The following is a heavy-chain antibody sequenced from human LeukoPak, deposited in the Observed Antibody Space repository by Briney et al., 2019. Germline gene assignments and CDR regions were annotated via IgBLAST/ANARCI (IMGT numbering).Heavy chain of an antibody. D-gene: IGHD6-19*01. CDR2: INWNGGDT. CDR1: GFTFDEYG. V-gene: IGHV3-20*04. J-gene: IGHJ4*02. Sequence: GGSLRLSCAASGFTFDEYGMSWVRQAPGKGLEWVSSINWNGGDTRYADSVKGRFTISRDNAKNSLYLQMNSLRVEDTALYYCARGVEYSSGWYYDYWGQGTLVTVSS. CDR3: ARGVEYSSGWYYDY.